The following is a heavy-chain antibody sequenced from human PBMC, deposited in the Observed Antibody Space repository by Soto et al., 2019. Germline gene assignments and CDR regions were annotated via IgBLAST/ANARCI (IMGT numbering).Heavy chain of an antibody. Sequence: EVQLVESWGGLVQPGRSLRLSCTTSGFTFDDYTMHWVRQAPGKGLEWDSLISWDSRKIEYADSVKGRFSISRDNARSSLYLQMNSLTPVDTPTYYCAKNIEYFACSVSRPYDHWGRGTLVAVCS. CDR2: ISWDSRKI. V-gene: IGHV3-9*01. CDR3: AKNIEYFACSVSRPYDH. CDR1: GFTFDDYT. J-gene: IGHJ4*02. D-gene: IGHD6-19*01.